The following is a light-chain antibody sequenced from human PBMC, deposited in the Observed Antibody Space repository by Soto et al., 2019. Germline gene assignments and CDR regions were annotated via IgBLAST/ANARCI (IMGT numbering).Light chain of an antibody. J-gene: IGKJ4*01. CDR1: QDIRND. V-gene: IGKV1-17*01. CDR2: KAS. CDR3: QQYNSYPLT. Sequence: IQRTRFPSSLSPSANSRVAVTCRASQDIRNDLGWYQQKPGKAPKLLIYKASSLQSGDPSRFSGSGSGTEFTLTISSLQPDDFATYYCQQYNSYPLTFGGGTKVDI.